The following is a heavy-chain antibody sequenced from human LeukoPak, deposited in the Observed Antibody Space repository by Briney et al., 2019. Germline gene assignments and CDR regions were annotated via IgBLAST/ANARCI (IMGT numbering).Heavy chain of an antibody. CDR1: GGSISSGGYY. D-gene: IGHD2-15*01. J-gene: IGHJ6*03. CDR2: IYTSGST. V-gene: IGHV4-61*02. Sequence: PSQTLSLTCTVSGGSISSGGYYWSWIRQPAGKGLEWIGRIYTSGSTNYNPSLKSRVTISVDTSKNQFSLKLSSVTAADTAVYYCAREGWVVAAGYYYYMDVWGKGTTVTVSS. CDR3: AREGWVVAAGYYYYMDV.